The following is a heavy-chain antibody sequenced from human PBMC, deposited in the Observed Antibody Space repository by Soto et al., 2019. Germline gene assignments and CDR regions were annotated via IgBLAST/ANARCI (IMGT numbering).Heavy chain of an antibody. Sequence: QVQLQESGPGLVKPSETLSLTCTVSGGSISSYDWSWIRQPPGKGLEWIGYIYYSGSTNYNPSLKSRVTIAVDTSKNQFSLKLSSVTAADTAVYYCARGLRDLTNDYWGQGTLVTVSS. D-gene: IGHD5-18*01. CDR3: ARGLRDLTNDY. CDR1: GGSISSYD. V-gene: IGHV4-59*01. CDR2: IYYSGST. J-gene: IGHJ4*02.